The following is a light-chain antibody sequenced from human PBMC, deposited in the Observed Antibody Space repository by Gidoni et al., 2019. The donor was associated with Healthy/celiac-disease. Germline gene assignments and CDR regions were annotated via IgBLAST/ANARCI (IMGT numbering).Light chain of an antibody. CDR1: SSNIGAGYD. V-gene: IGLV1-40*01. J-gene: IGLJ2*01. CDR3: QAYDSSLTGPVV. CDR2: GNT. Sequence: QSVLTQPPSVSGAPGQRVTISCTGSSSNIGAGYDVHWYQLLPGTAPKLLISGNTNRPSGVPDRFSGSKSGTSASLAITGLQAEDEADYYCQAYDSSLTGPVVFGGGTKLTVL.